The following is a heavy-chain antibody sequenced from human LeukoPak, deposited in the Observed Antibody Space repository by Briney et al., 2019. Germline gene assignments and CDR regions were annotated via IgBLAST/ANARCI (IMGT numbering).Heavy chain of an antibody. V-gene: IGHV1-69*05. CDR2: IIPIFGTA. CDR1: GGTFSSYA. CDR3: ARRGYCSSTSCYQGDWFDP. J-gene: IGHJ5*02. D-gene: IGHD2-2*01. Sequence: SVKVSCKASGGTFSSYAISWVRQAPGQRLEWMGGIIPIFGTANYAQKFQGRVTITTDESTSTAYMELSSLRSEDTAVYYCARRGYCSSTSCYQGDWFDPWGQGTLVTVSS.